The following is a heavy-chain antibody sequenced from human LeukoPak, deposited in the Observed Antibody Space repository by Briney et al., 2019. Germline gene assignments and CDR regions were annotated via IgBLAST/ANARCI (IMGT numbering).Heavy chain of an antibody. V-gene: IGHV3-23*01. J-gene: IGHJ4*02. CDR3: AKAYGRVLTKYYFDY. Sequence: GGSLRLSCAASGFTFSSYAMSWVRQAPGKGLEWVSAISGSGGSTYYADSVKGRFTISRDNSKNTLYLQMNGLRAEDTAVYYCAKAYGRVLTKYYFDYWGQGTLVTVSS. CDR1: GFTFSSYA. D-gene: IGHD1-26*01. CDR2: ISGSGGST.